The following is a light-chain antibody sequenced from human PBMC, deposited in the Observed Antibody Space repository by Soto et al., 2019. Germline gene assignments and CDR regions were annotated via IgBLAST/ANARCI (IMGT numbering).Light chain of an antibody. CDR3: GSFSRTKSMV. CDR2: DVT. CDR1: SSDIGGYNY. V-gene: IGLV2-14*03. Sequence: QSVLTQPASVSGSPGQSITISCTGTSSDIGGYNYVSWYQQHPGKAPKLMIYDVTPRPAGVSNRFSGSKSGNTASLTIAGLQAEDEADYYCGSFSRTKSMVFGGGTKLTVL. J-gene: IGLJ2*01.